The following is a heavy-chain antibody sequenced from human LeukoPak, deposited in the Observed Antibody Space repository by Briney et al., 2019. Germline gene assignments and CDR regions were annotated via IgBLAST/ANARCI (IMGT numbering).Heavy chain of an antibody. CDR1: GYTITSYG. D-gene: IGHD3-16*01. CDR2: ISTYNGNT. Sequence: ASVKVSCKSSGYTITSYGIIWMRQAPGQGLEWVGWISTYNGNTDYPQKLQGRVTLTTDTSTSTAYMELRSLRSDDTAVYYCSRDGGLYWGQGTLVTVSS. CDR3: SRDGGLY. J-gene: IGHJ4*02. V-gene: IGHV1-18*01.